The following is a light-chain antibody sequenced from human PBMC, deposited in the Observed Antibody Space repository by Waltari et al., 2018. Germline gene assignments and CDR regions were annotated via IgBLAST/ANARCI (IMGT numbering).Light chain of an antibody. CDR3: QQHSSWPRT. Sequence: EIVLTQSPATVSLSPGERVTLSCRASQSISTSLAWYQQKPGQAPRLLIYNAYNGATGIPARFSGSGSGTDFTLTISSLEPEDSAVYYCQQHSSWPRTFGQGTKVEIK. CDR1: QSISTS. V-gene: IGKV3-11*01. CDR2: NAY. J-gene: IGKJ1*01.